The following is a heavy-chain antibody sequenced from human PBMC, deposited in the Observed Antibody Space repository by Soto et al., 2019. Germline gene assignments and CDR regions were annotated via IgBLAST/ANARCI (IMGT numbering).Heavy chain of an antibody. CDR2: IHYGGST. V-gene: IGHV4-31*03. D-gene: IGHD1-26*01. Sequence: QVQLQESGPGLVRHSQTLSLTCTVSGDSISSGNYCWSWIRQHPGKGLEWIGYIHYGGSTYNNPSLKSRVIISEDASKNQFSLKLTSGNAADTAVYYCGRARGVYYYYMDVWGKGTTVTVSS. CDR3: GRARGVYYYYMDV. J-gene: IGHJ6*03. CDR1: GDSISSGNYC.